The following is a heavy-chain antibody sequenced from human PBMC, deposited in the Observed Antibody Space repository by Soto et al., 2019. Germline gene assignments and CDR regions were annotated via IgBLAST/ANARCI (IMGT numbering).Heavy chain of an antibody. V-gene: IGHV3-23*01. D-gene: IGHD1-26*01. CDR2: ISGSGVST. Sequence: GSLRLSCAASGFTFSSYAMSWVRQAPGKGLEWVSAISGSGVSTYYADSVKGRFTISRDNSKNTLYLQMNSLRAEDTAVYYCARLVGATYYYYYGMDVWGQGTTVTVSS. CDR1: GFTFSSYA. J-gene: IGHJ6*02. CDR3: ARLVGATYYYYYGMDV.